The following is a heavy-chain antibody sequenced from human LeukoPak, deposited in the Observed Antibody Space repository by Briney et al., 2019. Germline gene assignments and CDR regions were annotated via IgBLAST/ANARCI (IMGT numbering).Heavy chain of an antibody. J-gene: IGHJ4*02. CDR2: IYYSGST. Sequence: SETLSLTCTVSGGSISSYYWSWIRQPPGKGLEWIGYIYYSGSTNYNPSLKSRVTISVDTSKNQFSLKLSSVTAADTAVYYCARKRSYCGGDCPNFDYWDQGTLVTVSS. D-gene: IGHD2-21*02. CDR3: ARKRSYCGGDCPNFDY. V-gene: IGHV4-59*01. CDR1: GGSISSYY.